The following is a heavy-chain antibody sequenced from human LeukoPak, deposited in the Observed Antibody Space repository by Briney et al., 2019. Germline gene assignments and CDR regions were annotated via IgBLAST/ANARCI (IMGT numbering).Heavy chain of an antibody. D-gene: IGHD6-13*01. J-gene: IGHJ4*02. CDR1: GFTFSSYE. V-gene: IGHV3-48*03. Sequence: GGSLRLSCAASGFTFSSYEMNWVRQAPGKGLEWVSYISSSGSTIYYADSVKGRFTISRDNAKNSLYLQMNSLRAEDTAVYYRARASSWSPDFDYWGQRTLVTVSS. CDR3: ARASSWSPDFDY. CDR2: ISSSGSTI.